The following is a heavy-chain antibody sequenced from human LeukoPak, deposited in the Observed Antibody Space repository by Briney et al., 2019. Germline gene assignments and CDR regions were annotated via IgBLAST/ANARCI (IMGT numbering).Heavy chain of an antibody. V-gene: IGHV1-18*04. Sequence: ASVKVSCKASGYTFTGYYMHWVRQAPGQGLEWMGWISAYNGNTNYAQKLQGRVTMTTDTSTSTAYMELRSLRSDDTAVYYCASPAAAAGTFLHYWGQGTLVTVSS. J-gene: IGHJ4*02. CDR1: GYTFTGYY. CDR2: ISAYNGNT. CDR3: ASPAAAAGTFLHY. D-gene: IGHD6-13*01.